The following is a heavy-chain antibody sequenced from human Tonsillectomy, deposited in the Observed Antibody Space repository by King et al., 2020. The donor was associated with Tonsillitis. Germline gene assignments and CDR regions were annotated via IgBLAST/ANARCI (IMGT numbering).Heavy chain of an antibody. CDR2: VYHSGTT. J-gene: IGHJ5*01. CDR3: ARRALRFPGWFHS. D-gene: IGHD3-3*01. V-gene: IGHV4-59*08. Sequence: QVQLQESGPGLVKPSETLSLTCIVSGDSITSFYWSWIRQPPGKGVEWIGYVYHSGTTNYNPSLKSRLTMSVDTSKNQVSLKLSSVTAADTAVYYCARRALRFPGWFHSWGQRILVTVSS. CDR1: GDSITSFY.